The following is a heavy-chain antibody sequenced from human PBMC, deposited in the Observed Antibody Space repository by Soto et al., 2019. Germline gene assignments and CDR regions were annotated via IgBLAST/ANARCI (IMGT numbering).Heavy chain of an antibody. D-gene: IGHD5-12*01. V-gene: IGHV3-30*03. CDR3: ARDSAYGTFDY. CDR2: ISYDGNNK. Sequence: QVQLVESGGGVVQPGRSLRLSCAASGFTFSSYGMHWVRQAPGKGLEWVAVISYDGNNKYYADSVKGRFTISRDNSKNTLYLQMTSLRAEDMAVYYCARDSAYGTFDYWGQGTLVTVSS. CDR1: GFTFSSYG. J-gene: IGHJ4*02.